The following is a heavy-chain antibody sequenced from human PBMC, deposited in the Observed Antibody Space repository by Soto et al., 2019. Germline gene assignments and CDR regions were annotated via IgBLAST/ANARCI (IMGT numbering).Heavy chain of an antibody. J-gene: IGHJ3*02. D-gene: IGHD3-22*01. CDR3: ARGYYDSSGYYLSYAFDI. CDR2: ISAYNGNT. Sequence: ASVKVSCKTSGYTFTSYGISWVRQAPGQGLEWMGWISAYNGNTNYAQKLQGRVTVTTDTSTSTAYMELRSLRSDDTAVYYCARGYYDSSGYYLSYAFDIRGQGTMVTVSS. V-gene: IGHV1-18*01. CDR1: GYTFTSYG.